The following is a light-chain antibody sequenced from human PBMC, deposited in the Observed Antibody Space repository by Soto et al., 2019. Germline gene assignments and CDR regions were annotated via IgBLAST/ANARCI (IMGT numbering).Light chain of an antibody. V-gene: IGLV1-51*01. CDR3: GTWDSSLSAVV. CDR1: SSNIGNNY. J-gene: IGLJ2*01. CDR2: DNN. Sequence: QSVLTHPPSVSAAPGQKVTISCAGSSSNIGNNYVSWYQQLPGTAPKLLIYDNNKRPSGIPDRFSGSKSGTSATLGITGLQTGDEADYYGGTWDSSLSAVVFGGGTKLTV.